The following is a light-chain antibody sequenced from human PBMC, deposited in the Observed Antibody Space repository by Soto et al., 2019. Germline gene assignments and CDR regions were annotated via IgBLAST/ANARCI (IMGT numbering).Light chain of an antibody. Sequence: DIQMTQSQSSLSASIGDRVTISCRASQDISSSLNWYQHQSGKATKILIYAASGLPSGVPSRVSGSGSGTAVTLTISSLQPEEVATYYGQQRYITPWTFGQGTKVDIK. CDR2: AAS. CDR1: QDISSS. CDR3: QQRYITPWT. V-gene: IGKV1-39*01. J-gene: IGKJ1*01.